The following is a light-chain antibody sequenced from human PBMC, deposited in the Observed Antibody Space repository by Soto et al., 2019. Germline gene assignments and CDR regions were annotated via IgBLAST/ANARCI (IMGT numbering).Light chain of an antibody. CDR2: DAS. V-gene: IGKV3-11*01. Sequence: RVLQSSSNYLAWYQQKPGQAPRLLIYDASNRATGTPAMFSGCGSRTDCTITIVSVDRIHAEVFFRYKRINWHPSIIVGQGTRLEIK. J-gene: IGKJ5*01. CDR3: YKRINWHPSII. CDR1: QSSSNY.